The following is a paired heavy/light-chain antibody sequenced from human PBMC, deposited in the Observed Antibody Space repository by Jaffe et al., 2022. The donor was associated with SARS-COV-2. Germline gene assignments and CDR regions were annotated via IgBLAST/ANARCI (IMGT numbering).Heavy chain of an antibody. CDR2: VHFDGSGE. Sequence: QVQLVESGGGVVQPERSLRLSCAASGFSFRSYGMHWVRQAPGKGLEWLASVHFDGSGENYADSVKGRFSISRDNSKNTLYLQMNSLRAEDTAVYHCARLSDDFWSGWKEEFHFDNWGRGTLVTVSS. V-gene: IGHV3-33*01. CDR3: ARLSDDFWSGWKEEFHFDN. D-gene: IGHD3-3*01. CDR1: GFSFRSYG. J-gene: IGHJ4*02.
Light chain of an antibody. Sequence: SYDVTQPPSVSVSPGQTANIACSGDKLGNKYASWYQVKPGQSPVLVIYHNNKRPSGIPERFSGSNSGDTATLTISGTQAMDEADYYCQAWDSSTAGAVFGGGTKLTVL. CDR2: HNN. CDR1: KLGNKY. V-gene: IGLV3-1*01. J-gene: IGLJ3*02. CDR3: QAWDSSTAGAV.